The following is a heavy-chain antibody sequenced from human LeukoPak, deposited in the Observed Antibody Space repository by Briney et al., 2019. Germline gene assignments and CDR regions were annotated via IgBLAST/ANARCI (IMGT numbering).Heavy chain of an antibody. D-gene: IGHD6-13*01. Sequence: GGSLRLSCAASGFTFSSYEMNWVRQAPGKGLEWVSYISSSSSTIYYADSVKGRFTISRDNAKNSLYLQMNSLRAEDTAVYYCARVEIAAAGTGFDYWGQGTLVTVSS. CDR1: GFTFSSYE. CDR2: ISSSSSTI. CDR3: ARVEIAAAGTGFDY. J-gene: IGHJ4*02. V-gene: IGHV3-48*01.